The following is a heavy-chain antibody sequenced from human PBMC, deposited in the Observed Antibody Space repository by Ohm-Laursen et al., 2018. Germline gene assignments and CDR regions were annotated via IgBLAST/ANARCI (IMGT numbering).Heavy chain of an antibody. Sequence: ASVKVSCKASGYTFTSYYMHWVRQAPGQGLEWLGWISADNDSRSYLQKFQGRVTMTTDTSTSTAYMELRSLRSDDTAVYYCASILGYCDTSTCYNAFDLWGQGTMVTVSS. D-gene: IGHD2-2*02. J-gene: IGHJ3*01. CDR3: ASILGYCDTSTCYNAFDL. V-gene: IGHV1-18*04. CDR2: ISADNDSR. CDR1: GYTFTSYY.